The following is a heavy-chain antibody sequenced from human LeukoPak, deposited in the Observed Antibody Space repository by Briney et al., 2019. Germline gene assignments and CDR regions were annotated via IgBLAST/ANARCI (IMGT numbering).Heavy chain of an antibody. CDR2: MNPNSGNT. Sequence: ASVKVSCKASGYTFTSYDINWVRQATGQGLEWMGWMNPNSGNTGYAQKFQGRVTMTRNTSISTAYMELSSLRSEDTAVYYCAREDFSDATGFYNYALDVWGQGTTVTVSS. J-gene: IGHJ6*02. CDR3: AREDFSDATGFYNYALDV. V-gene: IGHV1-8*01. CDR1: GYTFTSYD. D-gene: IGHD2-15*01.